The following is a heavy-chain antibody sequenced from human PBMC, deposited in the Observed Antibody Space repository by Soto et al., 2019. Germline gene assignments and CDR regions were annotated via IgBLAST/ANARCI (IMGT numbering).Heavy chain of an antibody. CDR3: ARVLEAPYGDYAAFDI. V-gene: IGHV1-18*01. J-gene: IGHJ3*02. CDR1: GYTFTSYG. Sequence: ASVKVSCKASGYTFTSYGISWVRQAPGQGLEWMGWISAYNGNTNYAQKLQGRVTMTTDTSTSTAYMELRSLRSDDTAVYYCARVLEAPYGDYAAFDIWGQGTMVTVSS. CDR2: ISAYNGNT. D-gene: IGHD4-17*01.